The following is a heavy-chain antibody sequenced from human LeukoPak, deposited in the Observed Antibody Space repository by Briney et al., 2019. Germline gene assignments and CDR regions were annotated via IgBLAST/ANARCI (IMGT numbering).Heavy chain of an antibody. CDR2: IIPIFGTA. V-gene: IGHV1-69*13. J-gene: IGHJ4*02. Sequence: SVKVSCKASGYTFTDYYIHWVRQAPGQGLEWMGGIIPIFGTANYAQKFQGRVTITADESTSTAYMELSSLRSEDTAVYYCARDDGYDFWSGYYHYWGQGTLVTVSS. CDR3: ARDDGYDFWSGYYHY. D-gene: IGHD3-3*01. CDR1: GYTFTDYY.